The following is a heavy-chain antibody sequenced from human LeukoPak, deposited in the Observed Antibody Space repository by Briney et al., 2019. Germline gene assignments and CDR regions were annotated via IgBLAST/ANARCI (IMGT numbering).Heavy chain of an antibody. V-gene: IGHV5-51*01. Sequence: GESLKIPCRGSGYSFTSYCYGRGRQMPGKGLEWMGIINPGDSESRYSPSFQGQVTISADKSISTAYLQWSSLKASDTAMYDCARHGVPKVVGYFDYWGQGTLVTVSS. D-gene: IGHD3-22*01. CDR3: ARHGVPKVVGYFDY. CDR2: INPGDSES. CDR1: GYSFTSYC. J-gene: IGHJ4*02.